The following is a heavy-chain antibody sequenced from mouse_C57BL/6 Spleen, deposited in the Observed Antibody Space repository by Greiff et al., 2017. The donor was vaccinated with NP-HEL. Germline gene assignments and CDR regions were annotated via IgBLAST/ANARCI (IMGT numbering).Heavy chain of an antibody. J-gene: IGHJ1*03. D-gene: IGHD2-4*01. V-gene: IGHV1-53*01. CDR3: ARWDYDYDGDWYFDV. CDR2: INPSNGGT. CDR1: GYTFTSYW. Sequence: VQLQQSGTELVKPGASVKLSCKASGYTFTSYWMHWVKQRPGQGLEWIGNINPSNGGTNYNEKFKSKATLTVDKSSSTAYMQLSSLTSEDSAVYYCARWDYDYDGDWYFDVWGTGTTVTVSS.